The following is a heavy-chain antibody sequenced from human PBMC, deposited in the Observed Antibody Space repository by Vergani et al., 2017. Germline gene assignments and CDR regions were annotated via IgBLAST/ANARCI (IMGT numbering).Heavy chain of an antibody. J-gene: IGHJ4*02. V-gene: IGHV7-4-1*02. Sequence: QVQLVQSGSELKKPGASVKVSCKASGYTFTSYAMNWVRQAPGQGLEWMGWINTNTGNPTYAQGFTGRFVFSLDTSVSTAYLQLSSLGTDDTAIYFCSAQTQSCHDYWGQGTLVAVSS. CDR2: INTNTGNP. CDR1: GYTFTSYA. CDR3: SAQTQSCHDY. D-gene: IGHD3-10*01.